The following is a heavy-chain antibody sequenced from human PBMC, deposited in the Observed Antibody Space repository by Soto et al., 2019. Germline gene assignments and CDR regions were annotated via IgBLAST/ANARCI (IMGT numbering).Heavy chain of an antibody. Sequence: EVQLLESGGGLVQPGGSLRLSCAASGFTFSSYAMSWVRQAPGKGLEWVSAISGSDSSTYSADSVKGRFTISRDNSKNTLYLQMKSLRAEDTAAYYCAKSLSVTTTWFDAWGQGSLVTVSS. CDR3: AKSLSVTTTWFDA. CDR1: GFTFSSYA. D-gene: IGHD4-17*01. CDR2: ISGSDSST. J-gene: IGHJ5*02. V-gene: IGHV3-23*01.